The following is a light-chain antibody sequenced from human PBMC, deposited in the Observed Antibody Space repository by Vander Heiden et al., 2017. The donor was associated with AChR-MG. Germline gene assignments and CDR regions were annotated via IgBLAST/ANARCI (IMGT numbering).Light chain of an antibody. CDR2: AAS. CDR1: QGIANS. CDR3: QQDHSIPWT. V-gene: IGKV1-NL1*01. J-gene: IGKJ1*01. Sequence: DIQMTQSPSSLSASVGDRVTITCRASQGIANSLAWYQQRPGKAPKLLVYAASKLESWVPSRFSGGGSGTDYTLTIARLQAEDFATYHCQQDHSIPWTFGQGTKVEIK.